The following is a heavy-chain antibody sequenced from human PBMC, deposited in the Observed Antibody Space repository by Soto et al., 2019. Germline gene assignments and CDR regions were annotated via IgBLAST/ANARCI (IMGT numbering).Heavy chain of an antibody. J-gene: IGHJ5*01. Sequence: GESLKISCKSSGYSFTSYWIGWVRQMPGKGLEWMGIIYPGDSDTRYSPSFQGQVTISADKSISTAYLQWSSLKASDTAMYYCARGGPLGARREDLLDSSGQGTLVTVSS. D-gene: IGHD1-26*01. V-gene: IGHV5-51*01. CDR3: ARGGPLGARREDLLDS. CDR2: IYPGDSDT. CDR1: GYSFTSYW.